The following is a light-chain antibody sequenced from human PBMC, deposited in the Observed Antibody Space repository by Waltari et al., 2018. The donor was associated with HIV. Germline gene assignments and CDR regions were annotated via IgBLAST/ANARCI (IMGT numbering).Light chain of an antibody. CDR3: AVWDDSLSGPV. Sequence: QSVLTPPPSASGTPGQRVPISCSGSSSNIGSNAIYWYQQLPGTAPKLLIYRNNQRPSGVPDRFSGSKSGTSASLAISGLRSDDEADYYCAVWDDSLSGPVFGGGTKLTVL. J-gene: IGLJ3*02. CDR1: SSNIGSNA. V-gene: IGLV1-47*01. CDR2: RNN.